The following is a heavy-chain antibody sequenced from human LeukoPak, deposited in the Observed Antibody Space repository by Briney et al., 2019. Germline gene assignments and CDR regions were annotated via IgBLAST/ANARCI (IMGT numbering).Heavy chain of an antibody. D-gene: IGHD3-9*01. CDR1: GGSISSSSYY. V-gene: IGHV4-61*02. J-gene: IGHJ6*03. Sequence: SETLSLTCTVSGGSISSSSYYWGWIRQPPGKGLEWIGRIYTSGSTNYNPSLKSRVTISVDTSKNQFSLKLSSVTAADTAVYYCARFAYYDILTGHFDYYYMDVWGKGTTVTVSS. CDR2: IYTSGST. CDR3: ARFAYYDILTGHFDYYYMDV.